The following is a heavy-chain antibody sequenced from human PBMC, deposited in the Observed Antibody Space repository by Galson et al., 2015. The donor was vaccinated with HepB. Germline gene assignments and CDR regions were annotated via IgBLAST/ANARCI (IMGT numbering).Heavy chain of an antibody. J-gene: IGHJ4*02. CDR1: GFTFSSYG. D-gene: IGHD5-24*01. CDR2: IRYDENNK. CDR3: AKGGNDVEMATILDY. Sequence: SLRLSCAASGFTFSSYGMHWVRQAPGKGLEWVAFIRYDENNKYYADSVKGRFTISRDNSKNTLYLQMNSLRAEDTAVYYCAKGGNDVEMATILDYWGQGTLVTVSS. V-gene: IGHV3-30*02.